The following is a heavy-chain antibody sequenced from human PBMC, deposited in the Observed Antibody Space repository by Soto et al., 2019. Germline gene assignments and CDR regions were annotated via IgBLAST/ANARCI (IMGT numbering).Heavy chain of an antibody. D-gene: IGHD5-12*01. V-gene: IGHV1-69*12. CDR2: IIPIFGTA. Sequence: QVQLVQSGAEVKKPGSSVTVSCTASGVTFSSYTISWVRQAPGQGLEWMGGIIPIFGTANYAQKFQGRVTITADESTSTAYMELRSLRSEDTAVYYCARGNPRWLQLRYFDLWGRGTLVTVSS. CDR3: ARGNPRWLQLRYFDL. J-gene: IGHJ2*01. CDR1: GVTFSSYT.